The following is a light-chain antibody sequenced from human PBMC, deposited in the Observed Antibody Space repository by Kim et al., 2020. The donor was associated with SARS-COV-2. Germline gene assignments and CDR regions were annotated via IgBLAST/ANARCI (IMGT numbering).Light chain of an antibody. J-gene: IGKJ4*01. Sequence: EIVMTQSPATLSVSPGERATLSCRASQSVSVNLAWYQQKPGQAPRLLIYSASARATGIPARFSGSGSWTEFTLTISSLQSEDFAVYYCQQYNNWPLTFGGGTKVDIK. CDR1: QSVSVN. CDR3: QQYNNWPLT. V-gene: IGKV3-15*01. CDR2: SAS.